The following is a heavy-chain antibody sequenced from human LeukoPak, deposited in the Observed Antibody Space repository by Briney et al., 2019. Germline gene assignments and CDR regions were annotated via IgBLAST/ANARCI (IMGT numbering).Heavy chain of an antibody. J-gene: IGHJ4*02. D-gene: IGHD3-22*01. CDR2: ISAYNGNT. CDR1: GYTFTSYG. V-gene: IGHV1-18*01. Sequence: ASVKVSCKASGYTFTSYGISWVRQAPGQGLEWMGWISAYNGNTNYAQKLQGRVTITADESTSTAYMELSSLRSEDTAVYYCARDVYYDSSGYYYFDYWGQGTLVTVSS. CDR3: ARDVYYDSSGYYYFDY.